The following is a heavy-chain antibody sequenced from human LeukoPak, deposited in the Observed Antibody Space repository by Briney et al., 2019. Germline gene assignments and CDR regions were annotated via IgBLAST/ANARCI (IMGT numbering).Heavy chain of an antibody. Sequence: AESLQISSKGSGYSFTSNWIGWVRRLPGKSLEWMGVIYPSDSDTRYRPSFQGQVTISADKSISTAYLQWSSLKASDTAMYYCARQYCSSTSCYQDVFDIWGQGTMVTVSS. CDR2: IYPSDSDT. CDR3: ARQYCSSTSCYQDVFDI. D-gene: IGHD2-2*01. V-gene: IGHV5-51*01. J-gene: IGHJ3*02. CDR1: GYSFTSNW.